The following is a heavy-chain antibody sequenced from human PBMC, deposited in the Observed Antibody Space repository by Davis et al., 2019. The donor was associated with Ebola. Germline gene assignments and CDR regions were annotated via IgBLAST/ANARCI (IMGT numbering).Heavy chain of an antibody. CDR2: IYYSGST. CDR3: ASYSGSPRAAFDI. J-gene: IGHJ3*02. D-gene: IGHD1-26*01. CDR1: GGSISSGGYY. V-gene: IGHV4-61*08. Sequence: PSETLSLTCAVSGGSISSGGYYWSWIRQPPGKGLEWIGYIYYSGSTNYNPSLKSRVTISVDTSKNQFSLKLSSVTAADTAVYYCASYSGSPRAAFDIWGQGTMVTVSS.